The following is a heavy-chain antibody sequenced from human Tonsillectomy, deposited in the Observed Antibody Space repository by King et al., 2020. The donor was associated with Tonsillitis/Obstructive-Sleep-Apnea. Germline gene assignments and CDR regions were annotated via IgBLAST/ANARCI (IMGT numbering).Heavy chain of an antibody. CDR3: TRPRYCSSTTCTNELDY. V-gene: IGHV3-73*01. J-gene: IGHJ4*02. Sequence: VQLVESGGGLVQPGGSLKLSCAVSGFTFSGSAMHWVRQASGKGLEWVGRIRSKANSYATTYAASVNARFTISRDDSKNTAYLQMNSLTTDDTAVYYCTRPRYCSSTTCTNELDYWGQGTLVTVSS. D-gene: IGHD2-2*01. CDR2: IRSKANSYAT. CDR1: GFTFSGSA.